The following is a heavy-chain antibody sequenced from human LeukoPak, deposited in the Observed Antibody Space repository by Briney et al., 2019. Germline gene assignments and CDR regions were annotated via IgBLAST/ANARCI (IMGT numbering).Heavy chain of an antibody. Sequence: ASAKVSCKASGYTFTSYDIDWVRQATGQGLEWMGWMNPNSGNTGYAQKFQGRVTMTRNTSISTAYMELSSLRSEDTAVYYCARQAYGSGSYGFDYWGQGTLVTVAS. CDR1: GYTFTSYD. CDR3: ARQAYGSGSYGFDY. D-gene: IGHD3-10*01. CDR2: MNPNSGNT. J-gene: IGHJ4*02. V-gene: IGHV1-8*01.